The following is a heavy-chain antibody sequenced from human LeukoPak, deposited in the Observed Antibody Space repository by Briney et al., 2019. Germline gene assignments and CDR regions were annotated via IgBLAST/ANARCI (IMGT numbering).Heavy chain of an antibody. CDR2: ICYSGST. D-gene: IGHD6-19*01. CDR3: ARAAVGVVDY. CDR1: GGSISSGDYY. Sequence: SETLSLTCTVSGGSISSGDYYWSWIRQPPGKGLEWIGYICYSGSTYYNPSLKSRVTISVDTSKNQFSLKLSSVTAADTAVYYCARAAVGVVDYWGQGTLVTVSS. V-gene: IGHV4-30-4*01. J-gene: IGHJ4*02.